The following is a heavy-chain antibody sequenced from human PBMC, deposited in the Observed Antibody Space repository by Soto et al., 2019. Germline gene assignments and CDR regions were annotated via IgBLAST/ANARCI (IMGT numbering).Heavy chain of an antibody. J-gene: IGHJ4*02. CDR2: IYWDDGK. CDR1: GFSLTTSRVA. CDR3: PHRPYNGGSRPFDF. D-gene: IGHD2-8*01. Sequence: SGPTVVNPTPTLTLACALSGFSLTTSRVAVGWIRPPAGKALEWLALIYWDDGKRYSPSPSLKNRLTITKDTSKNQVVLTMDNMDPMDTATYYCPHRPYNGGSRPFDFWGQGTLVTVSS. V-gene: IGHV2-5*02.